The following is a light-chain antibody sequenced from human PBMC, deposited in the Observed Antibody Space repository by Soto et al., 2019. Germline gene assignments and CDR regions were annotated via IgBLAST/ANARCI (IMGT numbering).Light chain of an antibody. CDR3: SSYKTRSTVVV. Sequence: QSALTQPASVSGSPGQSITISCTGTSSDIGGYTYVSWYQQYPGKAPKLMIFGVSDRPSGVSNRFSGSKSGTTASLTSSGLQAEDEVDYYCSSYKTRSTVVVLGGRTKLTLL. CDR1: SSDIGGYTY. CDR2: GVS. J-gene: IGLJ2*01. V-gene: IGLV2-14*01.